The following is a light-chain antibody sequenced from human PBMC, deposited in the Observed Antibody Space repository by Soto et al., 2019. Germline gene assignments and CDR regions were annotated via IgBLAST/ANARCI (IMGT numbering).Light chain of an antibody. CDR3: LQDYNYPRT. CDR2: AAS. CDR1: QGIRND. Sequence: AMQMTQSPSSLSASVGDRVTITCRASQGIRNDLGWYQQKPGKAPKLLIYAASSLQSGVPSRFSGSASGTDFTLTISSLQPEDFATYYCLQDYNYPRTFGQGTKVEIK. V-gene: IGKV1-6*01. J-gene: IGKJ1*01.